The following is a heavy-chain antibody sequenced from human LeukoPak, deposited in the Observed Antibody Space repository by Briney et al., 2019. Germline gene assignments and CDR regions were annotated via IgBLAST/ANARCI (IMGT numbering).Heavy chain of an antibody. CDR1: GGTFSSYA. D-gene: IGHD3-10*01. Sequence: ASVKVSCKASGGTFSSYAISWVRQAPGQGLEWMGGIIPIFGTANYAQKFQGRVTITADESTSTAYMELSSLRSEDTAVHYCASPVDLDYYGSGSSPYGMDVWGQGTTVTVSS. CDR3: ASPVDLDYYGSGSSPYGMDV. CDR2: IIPIFGTA. V-gene: IGHV1-69*01. J-gene: IGHJ6*02.